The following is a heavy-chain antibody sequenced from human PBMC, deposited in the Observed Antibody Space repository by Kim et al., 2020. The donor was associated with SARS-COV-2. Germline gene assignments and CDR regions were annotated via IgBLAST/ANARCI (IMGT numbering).Heavy chain of an antibody. CDR3: ARRSASYIDY. J-gene: IGHJ4*03. Sequence: KYYAASGKGRFTISRDNSKNTLYLQMNSLRAEDTAVYYCARRSASYIDYWGQGTLVIVSS. D-gene: IGHD2-15*01. V-gene: IGHV3-33*01. CDR2: K.